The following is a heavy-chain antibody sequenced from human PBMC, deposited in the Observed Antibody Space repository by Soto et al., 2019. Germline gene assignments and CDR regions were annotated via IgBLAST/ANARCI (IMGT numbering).Heavy chain of an antibody. CDR3: ARYLVGVFSGYDYFDF. CDR2: ISGLNGNT. CDR1: GYTFTTYG. Sequence: QVQLEQSGVEVKKPGASVKVSCKASGYTFTTYGMSWVREAPGQRLEWMGWISGLNGNTKYAQKFQGRVTMTTDTSTSTAYMELRSLTSDDTAVYYCARYLVGVFSGYDYFDFWGPGTLVIVSS. D-gene: IGHD5-12*01. J-gene: IGHJ4*02. V-gene: IGHV1-18*01.